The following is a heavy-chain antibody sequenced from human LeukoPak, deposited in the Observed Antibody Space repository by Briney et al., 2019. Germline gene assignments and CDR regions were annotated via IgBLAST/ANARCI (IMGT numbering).Heavy chain of an antibody. CDR3: ARGLNWEVDY. Sequence: AGGSLRLSCAASGFTVNSNYMSWVRQAPGKGLEWVSVIYSGGSTYYADSVKGRFTISRDNSKSTLFLQMNSLRAEDTAVYYCARGLNWEVDYWGQGTLVTVSS. V-gene: IGHV3-53*01. J-gene: IGHJ4*02. D-gene: IGHD7-27*01. CDR1: GFTVNSNY. CDR2: IYSGGST.